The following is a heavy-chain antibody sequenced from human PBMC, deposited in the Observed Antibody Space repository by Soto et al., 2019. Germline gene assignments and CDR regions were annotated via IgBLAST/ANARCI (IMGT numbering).Heavy chain of an antibody. V-gene: IGHV3-23*01. D-gene: IGHD6-19*01. J-gene: IGHJ4*02. CDR2: ISGSGGST. CDR3: AKLIEVAGRAFDY. Sequence: LRLSCAASGFTFSSYAMSWVRQAPGKGLEWVSAISGSGGSTYYADSAKGRFTISRDNSKNTLYLQMNSLRAEDTAVYYCAKLIEVAGRAFDYWGQGTLVTVS. CDR1: GFTFSSYA.